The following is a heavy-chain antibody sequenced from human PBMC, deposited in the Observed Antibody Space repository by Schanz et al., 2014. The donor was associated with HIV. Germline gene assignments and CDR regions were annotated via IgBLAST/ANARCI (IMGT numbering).Heavy chain of an antibody. CDR3: ARDYHWNWFDP. CDR2: ISYDGRNK. D-gene: IGHD1-20*01. Sequence: QVQLVESGGGVVRPGKSLRLSCEASGFTFSNYGMHWVRQAPGKGLEWVAVISYDGRNKKYGESVKGRFTISRENSKNTLYLQGKSLRVEDTAVYYCARDYHWNWFDPWGQGTLVTVSS. V-gene: IGHV3-30*03. J-gene: IGHJ5*02. CDR1: GFTFSNYG.